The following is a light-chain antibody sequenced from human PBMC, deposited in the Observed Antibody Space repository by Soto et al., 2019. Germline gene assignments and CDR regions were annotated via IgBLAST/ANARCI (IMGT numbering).Light chain of an antibody. CDR3: SSYTSSSNLVV. Sequence: QSALTQPASVSGSPGQSITVSCTGTSSDVGGYKYVSWYQQHPGKAPKLMIYEVSNRPSGVSNRFSGTKSGNTASLTISGLQAEDEADYYCSSYTSSSNLVVFGGGTKLTVL. J-gene: IGLJ2*01. V-gene: IGLV2-14*01. CDR2: EVS. CDR1: SSDVGGYKY.